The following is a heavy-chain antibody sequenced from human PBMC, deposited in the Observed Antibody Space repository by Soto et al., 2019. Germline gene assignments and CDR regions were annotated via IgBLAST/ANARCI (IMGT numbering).Heavy chain of an antibody. CDR3: ARCRGAYGMDV. Sequence: QVQLVQSGADVKKPGASVKVSCKASGYTCTSYGLSWVRPAPGQGREWMGWIRTYNGNTNYAQKRQGRVTMTTDTSTSTAYMELRSLRSDDTAVYYCARCRGAYGMDVWGQGTTVTVSS. CDR1: GYTCTSYG. J-gene: IGHJ6*02. V-gene: IGHV1-18*01. CDR2: IRTYNGNT.